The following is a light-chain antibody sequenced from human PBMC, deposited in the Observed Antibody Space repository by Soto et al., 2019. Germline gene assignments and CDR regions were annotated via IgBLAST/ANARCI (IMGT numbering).Light chain of an antibody. CDR2: AAS. Sequence: QMTQSPSSLSASVGEKIIITCRASRDVGSDVSWYQQKPGQAPKLLIYAASNLYTGVPARFSGSGSGTEFTLTISSLQPDDFATYYCQQYNTYSTFGQGTRLEIK. CDR1: RDVGSD. V-gene: IGKV1-17*01. CDR3: QQYNTYST. J-gene: IGKJ5*01.